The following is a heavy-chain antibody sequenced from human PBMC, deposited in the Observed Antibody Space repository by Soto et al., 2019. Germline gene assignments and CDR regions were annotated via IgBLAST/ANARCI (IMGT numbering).Heavy chain of an antibody. CDR1: GGTFSRYA. D-gene: IGHD4-17*01. V-gene: IGHV1-69*06. Sequence: SVKVSFKASGGTFSRYAISWLRQAPGQGLEWMGGIIPIFGTANYAQKFQGRVTITADKSTSTAYMELSSLRSEDTAVYYCARTPSTVLGNYYYYGMDVWGQGTTVTVSS. CDR2: IIPIFGTA. CDR3: ARTPSTVLGNYYYYGMDV. J-gene: IGHJ6*02.